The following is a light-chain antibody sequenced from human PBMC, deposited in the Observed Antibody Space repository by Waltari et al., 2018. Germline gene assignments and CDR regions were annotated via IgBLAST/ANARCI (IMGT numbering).Light chain of an antibody. CDR1: QSINIW. Sequence: DIQMTQSPSTLSASVGARVTITCRASQSINIWLAWYQQKPGQAPKFLIYKASNLQSGVTSRFSGSGSGTEFTLTISSLQPDDFATYYCQHYNTYPLTFGGGTKVEIK. CDR3: QHYNTYPLT. CDR2: KAS. J-gene: IGKJ4*01. V-gene: IGKV1-5*03.